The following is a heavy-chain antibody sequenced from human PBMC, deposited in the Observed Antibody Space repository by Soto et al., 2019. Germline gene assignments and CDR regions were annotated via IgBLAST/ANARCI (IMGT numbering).Heavy chain of an antibody. CDR1: GFAFSSYA. V-gene: IGHV3-30-3*01. CDR2: ISYAGSDT. CDR3: AIEPTHDAFNI. Sequence: QVQLVESGGGVVQPGRSLRLSCAASGFAFSSYAMHWVRQAPGKGLEWVALISYAGSDTHYADSVKGRFTISRDNSKNPLYLQMNSLRPEDTALYYCAIEPTHDAFNIWGQGTMVTVSS. J-gene: IGHJ3*02.